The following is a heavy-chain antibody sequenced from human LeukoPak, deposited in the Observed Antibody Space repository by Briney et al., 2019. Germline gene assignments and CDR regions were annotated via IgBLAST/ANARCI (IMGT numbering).Heavy chain of an antibody. CDR2: ISGDGGST. V-gene: IGHV3-43*02. D-gene: IGHD1-26*01. CDR3: AKDMEGRDSGTRFDY. Sequence: GGSLRLSCAASGFTLDDYAMHWVRQAPGKGLEWVSLISGDGGSTYYADSVKGRFTISRDNSKNSLYLQMNSLRTEDTALYYCAKDMEGRDSGTRFDYWGQGTLVTVSS. CDR1: GFTLDDYA. J-gene: IGHJ4*02.